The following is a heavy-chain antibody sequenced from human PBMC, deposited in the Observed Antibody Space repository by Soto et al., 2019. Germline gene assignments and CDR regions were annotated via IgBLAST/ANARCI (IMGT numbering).Heavy chain of an antibody. J-gene: IGHJ6*02. CDR3: AICLFPCSIIKDYYGMDV. V-gene: IGHV1-69*12. D-gene: IGHD3-10*01. Sequence: QVQLVQSGAEVKKPGSSVKVSCKASGGTFSSYAISWVRQAPGQGLEWMGGIIPIFGTANYAQKFQGRVTIHADESTGTAYMELSSLRSEDTAVYYCAICLFPCSIIKDYYGMDVWGQGTTVTVSS. CDR2: IIPIFGTA. CDR1: GGTFSSYA.